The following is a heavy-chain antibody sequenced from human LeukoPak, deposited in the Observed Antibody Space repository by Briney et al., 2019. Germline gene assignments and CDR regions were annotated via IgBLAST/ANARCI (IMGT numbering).Heavy chain of an antibody. J-gene: IGHJ5*02. V-gene: IGHV7-4-1*02. Sequence: ASVKVSCKASGYTFTSYAMNWVRQAPGQGLEWMGWINTNTGNPTYAQGFTGRFVFFLDTSVSTAYLQISSLKAEDTAVYYCAREEYSSGWYNWFDPWGQGTLVTVSS. CDR3: AREEYSSGWYNWFDP. CDR1: GYTFTSYA. CDR2: INTNTGNP. D-gene: IGHD6-19*01.